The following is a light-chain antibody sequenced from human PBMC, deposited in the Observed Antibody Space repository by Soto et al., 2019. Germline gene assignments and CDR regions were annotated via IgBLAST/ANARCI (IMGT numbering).Light chain of an antibody. CDR3: QHYNSDPWT. CDR1: QTLHRW. CDR2: DAS. J-gene: IGKJ1*01. Sequence: DIAMTQSPSTLSASVGDRVTITCRASQTLHRWLAWYQQRPGKAPKVLIDDASTLESGVPARFGGSGSETQFSRTISSLQPEDYATYYCQHYNSDPWTFGQGTKVEIK. V-gene: IGKV1-5*01.